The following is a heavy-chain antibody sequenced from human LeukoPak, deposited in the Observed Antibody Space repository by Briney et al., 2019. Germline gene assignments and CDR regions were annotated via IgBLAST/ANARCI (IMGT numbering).Heavy chain of an antibody. CDR3: ARDCSGGSCYGAFDI. J-gene: IGHJ3*02. Sequence: SETLSLTCTVSGASISSYYWIWIRQPQGKGLEWIGHIYYDGSTNYNPSLKSRVTISVDTSKNQFSLNLSSATAADTAVYYCARDCSGGSCYGAFDIWGQGTMVTVSS. D-gene: IGHD2-15*01. V-gene: IGHV4-59*01. CDR1: GASISSYY. CDR2: IYYDGST.